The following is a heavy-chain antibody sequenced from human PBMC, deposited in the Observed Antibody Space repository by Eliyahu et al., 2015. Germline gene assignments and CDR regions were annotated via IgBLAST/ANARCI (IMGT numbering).Heavy chain of an antibody. D-gene: IGHD3-22*01. CDR1: GXXISSXSXH. CDR2: IYYTGNT. V-gene: IGHV4-31*03. J-gene: IGHJ3*01. Sequence: QVQLQESGPGLVKPSQTLSLTCXGSGXXISSXSXHWSWXXLXPGKGLEWLGSIYYTGNTYINPSLKSRVIMSVDTSENQFSLRLSSVTAADSAVYYCAREAHSFYYDSSGYTRRADAFDLWGQGTTVTVSS. CDR3: AREAHSFYYDSSGYTRRADAFDL.